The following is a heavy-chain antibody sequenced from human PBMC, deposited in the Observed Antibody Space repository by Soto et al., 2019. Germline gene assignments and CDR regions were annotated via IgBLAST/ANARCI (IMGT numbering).Heavy chain of an antibody. D-gene: IGHD3-22*01. CDR1: GYTFTSYG. CDR3: ARDMGGYYFEPNDY. J-gene: IGHJ4*02. Sequence: GPEVKKPGASVKVSCKTSGYTFTSYGISWVRQAPGQGLEWMGWITANNVNTNYAQKFQRRVTMTTDTSTATAYMELRSLRSDDTAVYYCARDMGGYYFEPNDYWGQGTLVTVSS. CDR2: ITANNVNT. V-gene: IGHV1-18*01.